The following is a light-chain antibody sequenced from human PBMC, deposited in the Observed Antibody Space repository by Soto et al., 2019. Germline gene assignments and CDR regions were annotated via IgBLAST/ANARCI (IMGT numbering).Light chain of an antibody. CDR1: QFIISSY. Sequence: EIVLTQSPGTLSLSPGERATLSCRASQFIISSYLAWFQQKPGQAPRLLIYGASSRATGIPDRFSGSGSGTDFTLTISRLEPEDFAVYYCQQYGSSPLTFGPGTKVAIK. J-gene: IGKJ3*01. CDR3: QQYGSSPLT. CDR2: GAS. V-gene: IGKV3-20*01.